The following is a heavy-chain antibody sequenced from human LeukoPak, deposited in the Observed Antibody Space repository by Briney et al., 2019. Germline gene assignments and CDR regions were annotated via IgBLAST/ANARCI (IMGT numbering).Heavy chain of an antibody. V-gene: IGHV3-23*01. CDR2: ISGSGGST. Sequence: GGSLRLSCAASGFIFSSYAMSWVRQAPGKGLEWVSAISGSGGSTYYADSVKGRFTISRDNSKNTLYLQMNSLRAEDTAVYYCAKSKPTYDFWSGYYYFDYWGQGTLVTVSS. D-gene: IGHD3-3*01. CDR3: AKSKPTYDFWSGYYYFDY. CDR1: GFIFSSYA. J-gene: IGHJ4*02.